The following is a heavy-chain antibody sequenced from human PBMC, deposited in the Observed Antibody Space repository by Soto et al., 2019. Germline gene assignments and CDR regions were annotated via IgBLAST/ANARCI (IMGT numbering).Heavy chain of an antibody. D-gene: IGHD6-13*01. J-gene: IGHJ4*02. Sequence: PSETLSLTCTVSGGSIDYYHWTWIRQPPGKGLEWIGYVSDSGRTSYNPSLQSRVTISVDTSKNQFSLKPSSVTAADTAVYYCARGGRGSSWYSSYWGQGTLVTVSS. CDR2: VSDSGRT. CDR3: ARGGRGSSWYSSY. V-gene: IGHV4-59*12. CDR1: GGSIDYYH.